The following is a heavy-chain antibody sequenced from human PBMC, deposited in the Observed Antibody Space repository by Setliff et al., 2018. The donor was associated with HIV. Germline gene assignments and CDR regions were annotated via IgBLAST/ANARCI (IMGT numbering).Heavy chain of an antibody. Sequence: GGSLRLSCTASGFMFGDYLMSWVRQAPGKGLEWLGFIRSKDYGGAPAYAASVEDRLSISRDDSKGIAYLQMDSLKNEDTAVYFCTAVGSLAGRRPELNWGRGTLVTVSS. J-gene: IGHJ4*02. V-gene: IGHV3-49*04. CDR3: TAVGSLAGRRPELN. CDR2: IRSKDYGGAP. D-gene: IGHD6-6*01. CDR1: GFMFGDYL.